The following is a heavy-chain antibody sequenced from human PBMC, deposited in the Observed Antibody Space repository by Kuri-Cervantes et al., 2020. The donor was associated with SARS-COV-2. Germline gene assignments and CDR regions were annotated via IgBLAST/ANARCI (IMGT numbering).Heavy chain of an antibody. CDR3: ARGPDCSSTSCYLGFDY. CDR1: GFTFSNAW. Sequence: GGSLRLSCAASGFTFSNAWMSWVRQAPGKGLEWVAFIRYDGSNKYYADSVKGRFTISRDNSKNTLYLQMNSLRAEDTAVYYCARGPDCSSTSCYLGFDYWGQGTLVTVSS. CDR2: IRYDGSNK. V-gene: IGHV3-30*02. J-gene: IGHJ4*02. D-gene: IGHD2-2*01.